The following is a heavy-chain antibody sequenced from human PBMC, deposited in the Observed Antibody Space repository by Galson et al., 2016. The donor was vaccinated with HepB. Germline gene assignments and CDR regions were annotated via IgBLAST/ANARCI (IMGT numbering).Heavy chain of an antibody. D-gene: IGHD1-26*01. CDR1: GDIFRSHW. J-gene: IGHJ5*02. V-gene: IGHV5-51*01. CDR2: IYPGASDT. CDR3: ASQRFSGSYGWFDP. Sequence: QSGAEVKKPGESLKISCLGSGDIFRSHWIAWVRQKPGKGLEWKGLIYPGASDTTYSPPFQGRVTISADNSLRTAYLQWSSLKASGTATYYCASQRFSGSYGWFDPWGQGTQVTVSS.